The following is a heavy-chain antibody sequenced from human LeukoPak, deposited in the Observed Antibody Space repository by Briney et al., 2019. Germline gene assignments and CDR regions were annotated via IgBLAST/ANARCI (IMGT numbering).Heavy chain of an antibody. CDR1: GFTFSTHG. Sequence: PGGSLRLSCGASGFTFSTHGMIWVRQAPGKGLEWVSYISPRSATIYYADSVKGRFTISRDDARNSLFLQMHSLRAGDTAVYYCARVRGPTVTTWYFDPWGRGTLATVSS. V-gene: IGHV3-48*01. J-gene: IGHJ2*01. CDR2: ISPRSATI. CDR3: ARVRGPTVTTWYFDP. D-gene: IGHD4-17*01.